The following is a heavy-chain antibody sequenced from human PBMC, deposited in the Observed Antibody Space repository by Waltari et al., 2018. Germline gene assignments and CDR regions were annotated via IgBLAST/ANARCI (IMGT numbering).Heavy chain of an antibody. Sequence: QVQLQESGPGLVKPSETLSLTCAVSGYSISRGYYWGWIRQPPGKGLEWIGSIYHSGSTYYNPSLKSRVTISVDTSKNQFPLKLSSVTAADTAVYYCARIYQYFDYWGQGTLVTVPS. CDR1: GYSISRGYY. J-gene: IGHJ4*02. CDR2: IYHSGST. CDR3: ARIYQYFDY. V-gene: IGHV4-38-2*01. D-gene: IGHD2-2*01.